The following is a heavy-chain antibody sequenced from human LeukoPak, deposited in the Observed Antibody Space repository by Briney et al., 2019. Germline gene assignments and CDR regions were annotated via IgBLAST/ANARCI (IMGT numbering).Heavy chain of an antibody. J-gene: IGHJ6*04. Sequence: PSETLSLTCAVYGGSFSGYYWSWIRQPPGKGLEWIGEINHSGSTNYNPSLKSRVTISVDTSKNQFSPKLSSVTAADTAVYYCARGHHCSGGSCLPGVWGKGTTVTVSS. D-gene: IGHD2-15*01. CDR2: INHSGST. CDR3: ARGHHCSGGSCLPGV. CDR1: GGSFSGYY. V-gene: IGHV4-34*01.